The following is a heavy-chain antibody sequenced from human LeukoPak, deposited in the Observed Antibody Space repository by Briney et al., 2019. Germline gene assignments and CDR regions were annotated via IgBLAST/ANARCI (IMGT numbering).Heavy chain of an antibody. Sequence: SQTLSLTCTVSGGSISSGDYYWSWIRQPPGKGLEWIGYIYYSGSTYYNPSLKSRVTISVETSKNQFSLKLSSVIAADTAVYCCARAGWEGTFDYWGQGTLVTVSS. D-gene: IGHD1-26*01. J-gene: IGHJ4*02. CDR3: ARAGWEGTFDY. V-gene: IGHV4-30-4*08. CDR2: IYYSGST. CDR1: GGSISSGDYY.